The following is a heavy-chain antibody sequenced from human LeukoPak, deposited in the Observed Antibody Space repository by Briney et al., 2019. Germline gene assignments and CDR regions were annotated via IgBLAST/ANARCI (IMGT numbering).Heavy chain of an antibody. J-gene: IGHJ4*02. D-gene: IGHD2-2*01. V-gene: IGHV3-20*04. CDR3: ARAPITSPFYFDY. Sequence: GGSLRLSCTASGFAFDEHGMSWVRQVPGKGLECVSGINWSGGSTGYADPLRGRFTISRDNAKNSMYLQMDSLRAEDTALYYCARAPITSPFYFDYWGQGTLVTVSS. CDR1: GFAFDEHG. CDR2: INWSGGST.